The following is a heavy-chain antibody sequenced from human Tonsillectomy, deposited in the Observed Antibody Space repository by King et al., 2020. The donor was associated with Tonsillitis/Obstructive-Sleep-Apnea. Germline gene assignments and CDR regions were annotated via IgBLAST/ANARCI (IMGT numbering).Heavy chain of an antibody. V-gene: IGHV5-51*01. Sequence: QLVQSGAEVKKPGESLKISCEGSGYTFTTYWIGWVRQMPGKGLEWMGIIYPVDSYTKYSPSFQGQFTISADKSISTAYLQWSSLKASDTAMYYCARRNSLGYCTTTSCPDGFDIWGQGTMVTVSS. D-gene: IGHD2-2*01. CDR1: GYTFTTYW. CDR3: ARRNSLGYCTTTSCPDGFDI. J-gene: IGHJ3*02. CDR2: IYPVDSYT.